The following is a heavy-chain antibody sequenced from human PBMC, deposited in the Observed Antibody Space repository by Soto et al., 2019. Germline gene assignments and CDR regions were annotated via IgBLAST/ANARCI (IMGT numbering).Heavy chain of an antibody. CDR1: GGSISSGGYY. D-gene: IGHD1-7*01. V-gene: IGHV4-31*03. CDR3: ARVDKLDWFDP. Sequence: SETLSLTCTVSGGSISSGGYYWSWIRQHPGKGLEWIGYIYYSGSTYYNPSLKSRVTISVDTSKNQFSLKLSSVTAADTAVYYCARVDKLDWFDPWGQGTLVTVSS. CDR2: IYYSGST. J-gene: IGHJ5*02.